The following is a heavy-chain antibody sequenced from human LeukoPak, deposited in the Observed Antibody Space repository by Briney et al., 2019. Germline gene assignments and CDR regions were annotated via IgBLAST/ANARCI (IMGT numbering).Heavy chain of an antibody. CDR3: AGDSYGSDY. J-gene: IGHJ4*02. D-gene: IGHD5-18*01. CDR1: GVSISSYY. CDR2: INYSGST. V-gene: IGHV4-59*01. Sequence: SETLSLTCTVSGVSISSYYWNWIRQPPGKGLEWIGYINYSGSTNCNPSLKSRVTISVDTTKNQFSLKLSSVTAADTAVYYCAGDSYGSDYWGQGTLVTVSS.